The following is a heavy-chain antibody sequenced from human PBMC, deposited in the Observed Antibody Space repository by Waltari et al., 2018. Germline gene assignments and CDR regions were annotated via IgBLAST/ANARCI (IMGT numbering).Heavy chain of an antibody. CDR3: AKQGGDGFTTGDY. CDR1: GFTFSSYA. CDR2: IYSGGSST. J-gene: IGHJ4*02. V-gene: IGHV3-23*03. Sequence: EVQLLESGGGLVQPGGSLRLSCAASGFTFSSYAMRWVRPAPGKGLEWVSVIYSGGSSTYYADSVKGRFTISRDNSKNTLYLQMNSLRAEDTAVYYCAKQGGDGFTTGDYWGQGTLVTVSS. D-gene: IGHD1-1*01.